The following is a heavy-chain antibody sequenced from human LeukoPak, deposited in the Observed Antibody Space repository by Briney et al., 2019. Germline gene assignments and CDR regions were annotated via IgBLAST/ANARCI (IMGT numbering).Heavy chain of an antibody. J-gene: IGHJ6*02. CDR3: ARTLPAAGRSYYYGMDV. D-gene: IGHD2-2*01. CDR2: INPSGGST. Sequence: ASVKVSCKASGYTFTSHYMHWVRQAPGQGLEWMGIINPSGGSTSYAQKFQGRVTMTRDTSTSTVYMELSSLRPEDTAVYYCARTLPAAGRSYYYGMDVWGQGTTVTVSS. V-gene: IGHV1-46*01. CDR1: GYTFTSHY.